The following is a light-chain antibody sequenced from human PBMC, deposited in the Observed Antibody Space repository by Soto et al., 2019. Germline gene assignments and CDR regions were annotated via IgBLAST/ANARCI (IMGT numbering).Light chain of an antibody. CDR1: SSNIGAGYD. Sequence: QSVMTQPPSESGAPGQRVAISCTGSSSNIGAGYDVHWYQQLPGTAPKLLIYGNNNRPSGVPDRFSGSKSGTSASLAITRLQAEDEAAYYCQSYDNTLSWIFGPGTQVTVL. CDR2: GNN. V-gene: IGLV1-40*01. CDR3: QSYDNTLSWI. J-gene: IGLJ1*01.